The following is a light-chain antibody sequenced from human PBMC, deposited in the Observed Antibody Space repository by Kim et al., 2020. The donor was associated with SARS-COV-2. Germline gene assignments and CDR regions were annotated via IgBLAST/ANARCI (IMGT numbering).Light chain of an antibody. CDR1: QSITIL. CDR2: KAS. V-gene: IGKV1-5*03. Sequence: ASVGDRVTITCRASQSITILLALYQQKPGKAPKVLIYKASTLESGVPSRFSGSGSGTEFTLTISSLQPDDFATYYCQQYNNYPLTFGGGTKVDIK. CDR3: QQYNNYPLT. J-gene: IGKJ4*01.